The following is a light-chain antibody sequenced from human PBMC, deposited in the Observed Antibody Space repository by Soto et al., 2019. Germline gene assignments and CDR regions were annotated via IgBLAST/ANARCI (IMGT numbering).Light chain of an antibody. CDR3: QQRSNSLT. Sequence: EIVLTQSPATLSLSPGERATLSCRASQSVSSYLAWYQQKPGQAPRLLIYDASNRATGIPDRFSGSGSGTDFTLTISSLEPEDFAVYYCQQRSNSLTFGPGTKVDIK. J-gene: IGKJ3*01. CDR2: DAS. V-gene: IGKV3-11*01. CDR1: QSVSSY.